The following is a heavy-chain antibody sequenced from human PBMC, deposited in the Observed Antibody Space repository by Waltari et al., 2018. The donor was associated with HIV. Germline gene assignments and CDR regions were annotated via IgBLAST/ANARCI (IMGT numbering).Heavy chain of an antibody. J-gene: IGHJ3*02. V-gene: IGHV3-30*01. CDR1: VFGFSSYF. CDR2: ISYDGSTE. Sequence: QVQLVESGGAVVRPGGSLRPSWAASVFGFSSYFRHWARQAPAKGLEWMAVISYDGSTEDYADSVTGRFTISRDNSENTLYLQMNNLRAEDTALYYCARTDSTSYSIGAFDIWGPGTMVTVSS. CDR3: ARTDSTSYSIGAFDI. D-gene: IGHD6-13*01.